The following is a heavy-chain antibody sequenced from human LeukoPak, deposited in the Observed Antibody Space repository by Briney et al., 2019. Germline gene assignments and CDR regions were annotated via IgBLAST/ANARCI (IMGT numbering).Heavy chain of an antibody. J-gene: IGHJ4*02. CDR1: GYTFTGYY. V-gene: IGHV1-2*02. CDR3: ARDPSYDYVWGSTLDDY. Sequence: GASVKVSCKASGYTFTGYYMHWVRQAPGQGLEWMGWINPNSGGTNYAQKFQGRVTMTRDTSISTAYMELSRLRSDDTAVYYCARDPSYDYVWGSTLDDYWGQGTLATVSS. D-gene: IGHD3-16*01. CDR2: INPNSGGT.